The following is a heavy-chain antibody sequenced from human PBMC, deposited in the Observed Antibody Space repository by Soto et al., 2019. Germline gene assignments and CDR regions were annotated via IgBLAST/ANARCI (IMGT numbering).Heavy chain of an antibody. CDR3: ASSYGSGSYSLLNYYYYGMDV. CDR2: ISYDGSNK. Sequence: PGGSLRLSCAASGFTFSSYAMHWVRQAPGKGLEWVALISYDGSNKYYADSVKGRFTISRDNSKNTLCLQMNSLRAEDTAVYYCASSYGSGSYSLLNYYYYGMDVWGQGTTVTVSS. V-gene: IGHV3-30-3*01. J-gene: IGHJ6*02. D-gene: IGHD3-10*01. CDR1: GFTFSSYA.